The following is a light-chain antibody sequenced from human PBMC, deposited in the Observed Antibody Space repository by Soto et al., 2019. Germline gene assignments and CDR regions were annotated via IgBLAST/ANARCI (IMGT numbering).Light chain of an antibody. CDR3: HVWDSSSGQHV. CDR2: DDN. Sequence: SYALSQPPSVSAAPGQTADITCGGDNIGSKSVRWYQRKAGQAPVLVVFDDNARPSGVPERFSGSKSGNTATLTISRVETGDEADYHCHVWDSSSGQHVFGSGTKGTVL. J-gene: IGLJ1*01. V-gene: IGLV3-21*02. CDR1: NIGSKS.